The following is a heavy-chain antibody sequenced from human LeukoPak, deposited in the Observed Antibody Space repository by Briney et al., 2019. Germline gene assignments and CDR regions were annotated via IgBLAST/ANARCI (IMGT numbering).Heavy chain of an antibody. V-gene: IGHV1-8*01. D-gene: IGHD6-19*01. CDR3: ASGSIIGYSSGWYGRKNWFDP. CDR2: MNPNSGNT. Sequence: GASVKVSCKASGYTFTSYDINWVRQATGQGLEWMGWMNPNSGNTGYAQKFQGRVTMTRNTSISTAYMELSSLRSEDTAVYYCASGSIIGYSSGWYGRKNWFDPWGQGTLVTVSS. CDR1: GYTFTSYD. J-gene: IGHJ5*02.